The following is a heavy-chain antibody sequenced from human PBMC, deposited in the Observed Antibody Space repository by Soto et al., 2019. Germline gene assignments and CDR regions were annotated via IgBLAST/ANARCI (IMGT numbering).Heavy chain of an antibody. CDR2: IYYNGNT. CDR3: ARSNRYSEY. V-gene: IGHV4-59*11. D-gene: IGHD1-20*01. CDR1: GGSISNHY. J-gene: IGHJ4*02. Sequence: QVQLQESGPGLVKPSETLSLTCTVSGGSISNHYWSWIRQPAWKGLEWIGYIYYNGNTNYNPSLKSRVTMSVDSSKNQFSLKLSSVTAADTAVYYCARSNRYSEYWGQGTLVTVSS.